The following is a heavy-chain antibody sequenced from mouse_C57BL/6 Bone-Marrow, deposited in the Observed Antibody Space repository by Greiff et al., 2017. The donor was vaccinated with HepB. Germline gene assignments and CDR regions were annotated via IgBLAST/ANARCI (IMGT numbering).Heavy chain of an antibody. D-gene: IGHD4-1*02. J-gene: IGHJ2*01. CDR1: GYTFTDYY. V-gene: IGHV1-76*01. Sequence: VQLQQSGAELVRPGASVKLSCKASGYTFTDYYINWVKQRPGQGLEWIARIYPGSGNTYYNEKFKGKATLTAEKSSSTAYMQLSSLTSEDSAAYFCAREKSLPCQLGDYWGQGTTLTVSS. CDR2: IYPGSGNT. CDR3: AREKSLPCQLGDY.